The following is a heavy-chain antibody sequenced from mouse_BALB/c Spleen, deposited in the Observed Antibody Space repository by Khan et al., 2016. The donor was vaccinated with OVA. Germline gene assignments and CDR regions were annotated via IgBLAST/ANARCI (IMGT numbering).Heavy chain of an antibody. CDR2: INPTSGYT. J-gene: IGHJ2*01. CDR1: GYTFTTYW. Sequence: VKLQESGAERAKPGASVKMSCKASGYTFTTYWMHWVKQRPGQGLEWIGHINPTSGYTDYNEKFKDRATLSADKSSSTAYMQLSSLTSEDSAVYYCTRDRIDYWGQGTTLTVSS. V-gene: IGHV1-7*01. CDR3: TRDRIDY.